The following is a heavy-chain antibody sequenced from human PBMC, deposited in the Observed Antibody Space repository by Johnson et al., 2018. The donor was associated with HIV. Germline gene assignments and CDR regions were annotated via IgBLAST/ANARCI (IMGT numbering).Heavy chain of an antibody. CDR1: GFTFDDYA. Sequence: VQLVESGGGLVQPGRSLRLSYAASGFTFDDYAMHWVRQAPGKGLEWVSGISWNSGSIGYADSVKGRFTISRDNAKNSLYRQMNSLRAEDTALYYCAKVHEYYDSSGSILCAFDIWGQGTMVTVSS. D-gene: IGHD3-22*01. CDR2: ISWNSGSI. J-gene: IGHJ3*02. V-gene: IGHV3-9*01. CDR3: AKVHEYYDSSGSILCAFDI.